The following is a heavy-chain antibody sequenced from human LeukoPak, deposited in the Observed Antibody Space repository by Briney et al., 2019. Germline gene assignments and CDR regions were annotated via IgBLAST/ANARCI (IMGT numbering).Heavy chain of an antibody. V-gene: IGHV1-18*01. CDR2: ISAYNGNI. CDR1: GYAFTSYG. D-gene: IGHD3-10*01. Sequence: ASVKVSCKASGYAFTSYGITWVRQAPGQGLEWMGWISAYNGNINYAQKFQGRVTMTTDTSTSTAYMELRSLRSDDTAVYYCARVTFPSGSHYPDYFDYWGQGTLVTVSS. CDR3: ARVTFPSGSHYPDYFDY. J-gene: IGHJ4*02.